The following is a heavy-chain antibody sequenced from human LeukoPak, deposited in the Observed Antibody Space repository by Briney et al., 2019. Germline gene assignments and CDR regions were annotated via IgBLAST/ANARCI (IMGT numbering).Heavy chain of an antibody. Sequence: ASVQVSCKASGYTFTGYYMHWVRQAPGQGLDWMGWINPNSGGTNYAQKFQGRVTMTRDTSISTVYMELSRLRSDDTAVYYCASLDYGDEDYWGQGTLVTVSS. D-gene: IGHD4-17*01. V-gene: IGHV1-2*02. J-gene: IGHJ4*02. CDR3: ASLDYGDEDY. CDR2: INPNSGGT. CDR1: GYTFTGYY.